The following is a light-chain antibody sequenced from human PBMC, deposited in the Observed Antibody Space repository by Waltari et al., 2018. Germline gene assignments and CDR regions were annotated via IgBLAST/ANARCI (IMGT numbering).Light chain of an antibody. V-gene: IGKV3-20*01. CDR1: QSISRY. CDR2: DAS. J-gene: IGKJ1*01. CDR3: QKYGSLPAT. Sequence: IMLTQSPGTLSLSPGARATLSCRPSQSISRYLAWHQQKPGQAPRLLIYDASTRATGIPDRFSGSGSGTDFSLTISRLEPEDFAVYYCQKYGSLPATFGQGTKVEIK.